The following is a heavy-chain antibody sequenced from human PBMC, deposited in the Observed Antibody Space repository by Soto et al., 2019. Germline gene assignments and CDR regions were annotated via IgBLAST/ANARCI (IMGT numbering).Heavy chain of an antibody. CDR3: AKDFWDCSSTSCSFDY. CDR1: GFTFSSYA. CDR2: ISGSGGST. D-gene: IGHD2-2*01. V-gene: IGHV3-23*01. J-gene: IGHJ4*02. Sequence: GGSLRLSCAASGFTFSSYAMSWVRQAPGKGLEWVSAISGSGGSTYYADSVKGRFTISRDNSKNTLYLQMNSLRAEDTAVYYCAKDFWDCSSTSCSFDYWGQGTLVTVSS.